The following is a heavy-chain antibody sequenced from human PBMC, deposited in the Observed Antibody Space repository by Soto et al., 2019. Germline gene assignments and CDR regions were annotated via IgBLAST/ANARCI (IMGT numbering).Heavy chain of an antibody. D-gene: IGHD5-12*01. CDR2: ISQDGDKE. V-gene: IGHV3-30-3*01. CDR1: GFTFINYS. CDR3: AREWSVANPGY. J-gene: IGHJ4*02. Sequence: ESGGGVVQPGRSLRLSCAASGFTFINYSMHWVRQAPAKGLEWVAVISQDGDKEYYADSVKGRFTISRDNSKNTLYLQLNSLRPEDTAVYYCAREWSVANPGYWGQGTQVTVSS.